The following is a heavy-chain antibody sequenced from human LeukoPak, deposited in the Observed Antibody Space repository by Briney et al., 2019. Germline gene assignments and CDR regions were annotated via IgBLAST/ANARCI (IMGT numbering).Heavy chain of an antibody. J-gene: IGHJ4*02. CDR3: ARARARLTYDPTTVTGGGADY. D-gene: IGHD4-11*01. CDR1: GGSFNGYY. Sequence: PSETLSLTCAVYGGSFNGYYWSWIRQPPGKGLEWIGEINHSGSTNYNPSLKSRVTISVDTSKNQFSLKLSSVTAADTAVYYCARARARLTYDPTTVTGGGADYWGQGTLVTVSS. CDR2: INHSGST. V-gene: IGHV4-34*01.